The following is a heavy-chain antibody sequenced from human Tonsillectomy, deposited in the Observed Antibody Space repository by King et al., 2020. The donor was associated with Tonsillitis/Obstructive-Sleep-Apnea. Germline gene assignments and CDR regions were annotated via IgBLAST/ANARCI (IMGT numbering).Heavy chain of an antibody. CDR3: ARGIAPRPDYYYYYMDV. D-gene: IGHD6-6*01. V-gene: IGHV3-30*01. J-gene: IGHJ6*03. Sequence: VQLVESGGGVVQPGRSLRLSCAASGFTFSTYAMHWVRQAPGKGLEWVAVISDDGSNKYYADSVKGRFNISRDNSNNTLYLQMNSLRAEDTAVYYCARGIAPRPDYYYYYMDVWDKGTTVTVSS. CDR1: GFTFSTYA. CDR2: ISDDGSNK.